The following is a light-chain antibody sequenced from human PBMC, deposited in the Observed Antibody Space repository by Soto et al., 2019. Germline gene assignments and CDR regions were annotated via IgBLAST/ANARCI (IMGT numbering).Light chain of an antibody. CDR1: QSVSSN. Sequence: EIVLTQSPDTLSLSPGERATLSCRASQSVSSNYLAWYQQKPGQTPRLLIYDTSIRATGVPARFSGSRSGAEFTLTISSLQSEDFAVYYCQHYVTWPLTFGGGTKVDIK. J-gene: IGKJ4*01. CDR3: QHYVTWPLT. CDR2: DTS. V-gene: IGKV3-15*01.